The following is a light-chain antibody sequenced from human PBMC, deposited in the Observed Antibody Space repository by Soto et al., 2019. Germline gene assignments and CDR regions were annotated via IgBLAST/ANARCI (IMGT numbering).Light chain of an antibody. J-gene: IGKJ4*01. CDR2: GAS. V-gene: IGKV3-15*01. Sequence: EIVMTQSPATLSVSPGERATLSCRASQSVSSNLAWYQQTPGQAPRLLIYGASTRATGIPARFSGSGSGPEFTLTISSLQSEDFAVYYCQQYNNWPPLTFGGGTKVEIK. CDR3: QQYNNWPPLT. CDR1: QSVSSN.